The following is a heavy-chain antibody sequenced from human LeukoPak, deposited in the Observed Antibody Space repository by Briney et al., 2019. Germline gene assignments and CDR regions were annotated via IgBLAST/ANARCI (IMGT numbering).Heavy chain of an antibody. V-gene: IGHV1-18*01. CDR2: ISAYNGNT. J-gene: IGHJ4*02. Sequence: ASVKISCKASGYTFTSYGISWVRQAPGQGLEWMGWISAYNGNTNYAQKLQGRVTMTTDTSTSTAYMELRSLRSDDTAVYYCARDQGAYCSSTSCYTDYWGQGTLVTVSS. CDR3: ARDQGAYCSSTSCYTDY. CDR1: GYTFTSYG. D-gene: IGHD2-2*02.